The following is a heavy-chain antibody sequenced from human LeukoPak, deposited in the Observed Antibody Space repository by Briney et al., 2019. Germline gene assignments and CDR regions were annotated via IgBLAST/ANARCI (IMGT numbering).Heavy chain of an antibody. D-gene: IGHD3-9*01. V-gene: IGHV3-30*02. CDR2: IRYDGSNK. CDR1: GFTFSSYG. Sequence: GGSLRLSCAASGFTFSSYGMHWVRQAPGKGLEWVAFIRYDGSNKYYADSVKGRFTISRDNSKNTLYLQMNSLRAEDTAVHYCAKDRVTYYDILTEDYWGQGTLVTVSS. J-gene: IGHJ4*02. CDR3: AKDRVTYYDILTEDY.